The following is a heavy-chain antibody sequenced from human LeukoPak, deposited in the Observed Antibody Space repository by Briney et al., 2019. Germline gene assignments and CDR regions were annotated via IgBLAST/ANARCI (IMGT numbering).Heavy chain of an antibody. J-gene: IGHJ6*03. V-gene: IGHV3-30*02. CDR3: AKDRYGDYDYYYYMDV. D-gene: IGHD4-17*01. CDR1: GFTFSSYG. CDR2: IRYDGSNK. Sequence: GGSLRLSCAASGFTFSSYGMHWVRQAPGKGLEWVAFIRYDGSNKYYADSVKGRFTISRDNSKNTLYLQMNSLRAEDTAVYYCAKDRYGDYDYYYYMDVRGKGTTVTVSS.